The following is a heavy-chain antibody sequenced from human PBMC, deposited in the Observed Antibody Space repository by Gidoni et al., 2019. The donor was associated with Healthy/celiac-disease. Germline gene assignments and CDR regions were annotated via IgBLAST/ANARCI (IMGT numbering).Heavy chain of an antibody. J-gene: IGHJ4*02. CDR3: AKEVVGAFDY. CDR1: GFTFDDYA. Sequence: EVQLVESGGGLVQPGRSLRLSCAASGFTFDDYAMHWVRQAPGKGLEWVSGISWNSGSIGYADSVKGRFTISRDKAKNSLYLQMNSLSAEETALYYCAKEVVGAFDYWGQGTLVTVSS. D-gene: IGHD3-10*01. V-gene: IGHV3-9*01. CDR2: ISWNSGSI.